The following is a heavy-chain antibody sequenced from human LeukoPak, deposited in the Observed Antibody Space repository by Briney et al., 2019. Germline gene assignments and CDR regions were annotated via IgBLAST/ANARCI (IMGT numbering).Heavy chain of an antibody. Sequence: ASVKVSCKASGYTFSGSYIHWVRQATGQGLEWMGWMNPNSGNTGYAQKFQGRVTITRNTSISTAYMELSSLRSEDTAVYYCARTRGLWFGELLGLGDYYYYYMDVWGKGTTVTVSS. CDR3: ARTRGLWFGELLGLGDYYYYYMDV. D-gene: IGHD3-10*01. CDR2: MNPNSGNT. V-gene: IGHV1-8*03. J-gene: IGHJ6*03. CDR1: GYTFSGSY.